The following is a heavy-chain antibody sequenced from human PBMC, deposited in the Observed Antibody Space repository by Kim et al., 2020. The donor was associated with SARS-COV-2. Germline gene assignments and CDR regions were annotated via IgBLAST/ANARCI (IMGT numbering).Heavy chain of an antibody. CDR3: AKSIQGANSP. CDR2: NK. Sequence: NKYYAVPGKVRFTISRDNSKNTLYLQMNSLRAEDTAVDYCAKSIQGANSPWGQGTLVTVSS. V-gene: IGHV3-33*06. J-gene: IGHJ5*02. D-gene: IGHD1-1*01.